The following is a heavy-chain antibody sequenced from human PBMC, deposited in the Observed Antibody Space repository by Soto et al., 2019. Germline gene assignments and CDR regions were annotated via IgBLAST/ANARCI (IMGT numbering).Heavy chain of an antibody. V-gene: IGHV1-8*01. CDR3: ARMQNYDFWSGYWPHYYYYYGMDV. CDR1: GYTFTSYD. CDR2: MNPNSGNT. D-gene: IGHD3-3*01. J-gene: IGHJ6*02. Sequence: ASVKVSCKASGYTFTSYDINWVRQATGQGLEWMGWMNPNSGNTGYAQKFQGRVTMTRNTSISTAYMELSSLRSEDTAVYYCARMQNYDFWSGYWPHYYYYYGMDVWGQGTTVTVSS.